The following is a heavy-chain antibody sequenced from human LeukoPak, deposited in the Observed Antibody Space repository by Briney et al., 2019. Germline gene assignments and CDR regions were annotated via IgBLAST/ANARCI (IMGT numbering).Heavy chain of an antibody. CDR2: FDPEDGET. CDR1: GYTLTELS. Sequence: GSVKVSCKVSGYTLTELSMHWVRQAPGKGLEWMGGFDPEDGETIYAQKFQGRVTMTEDTSTDTAYMELSSLRSEDTAVYYCATIYCSGGSCYSVAWFDPWGQGTLVTVSS. D-gene: IGHD2-15*01. V-gene: IGHV1-24*01. CDR3: ATIYCSGGSCYSVAWFDP. J-gene: IGHJ5*02.